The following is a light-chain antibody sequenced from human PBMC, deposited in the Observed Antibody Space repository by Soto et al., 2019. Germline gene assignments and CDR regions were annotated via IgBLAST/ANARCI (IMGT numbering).Light chain of an antibody. J-gene: IGLJ3*02. CDR1: SSDVGGYSY. V-gene: IGLV2-14*01. Sequence: QSALTQPDSVSGSPGQSITISCTGSSSDVGGYSYVSWYQQYPGKAPKLMIYEVINRPSGVSNRFSGSKSGNTASLTISGLQADDEADYYCSSYTNSDTWVFGGGTKLTVL. CDR2: EVI. CDR3: SSYTNSDTWV.